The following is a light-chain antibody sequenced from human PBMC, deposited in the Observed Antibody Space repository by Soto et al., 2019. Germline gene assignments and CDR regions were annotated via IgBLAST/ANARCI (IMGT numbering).Light chain of an antibody. Sequence: DFQMTQSPSSLSASVGDRVTITCRASQGIRNNLAWYQQKPGKVPQLLIYTASTLHSGVPSRFSGSGSGTDFTLTISSLHPEDVGRYYCQKCTGAPFTFGPGTTVDIK. J-gene: IGKJ3*01. V-gene: IGKV1-27*01. CDR1: QGIRNN. CDR2: TAS. CDR3: QKCTGAPFT.